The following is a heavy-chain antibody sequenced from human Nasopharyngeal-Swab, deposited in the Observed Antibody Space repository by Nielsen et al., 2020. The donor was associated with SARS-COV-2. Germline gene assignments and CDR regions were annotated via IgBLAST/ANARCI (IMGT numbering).Heavy chain of an antibody. D-gene: IGHD3-16*01. Sequence: GESLKISCVASGFTFSSYNMNWVRQAPGKGLEWVSCISSSSSYIYYEDSVKGRFTISRDNAENSLYLQMNSLRAEDTAVYYCARDLGGYFDYWGQGTLVTVSS. J-gene: IGHJ4*02. V-gene: IGHV3-21*01. CDR1: GFTFSSYN. CDR2: ISSSSSYI. CDR3: ARDLGGYFDY.